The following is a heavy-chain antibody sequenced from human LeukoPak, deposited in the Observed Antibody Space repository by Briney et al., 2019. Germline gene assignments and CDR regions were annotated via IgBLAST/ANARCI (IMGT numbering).Heavy chain of an antibody. D-gene: IGHD6-19*01. CDR2: IYYSGST. Sequence: PSETLSLTCTVSGGSISSYYWSWIRQPPGKGLEWIGYIYYSGSTNYNPSLKSRVTISVDTSKIQFSLKLSSVTAADTAVYFCARSSGSAWYVNYWGQGTLVTVSS. J-gene: IGHJ4*02. CDR1: GGSISSYY. V-gene: IGHV4-59*12. CDR3: ARSSGSAWYVNY.